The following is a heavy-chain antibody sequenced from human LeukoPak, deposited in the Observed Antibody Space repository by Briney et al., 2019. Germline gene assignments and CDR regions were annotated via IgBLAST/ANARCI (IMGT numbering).Heavy chain of an antibody. CDR3: ARLRYSSSCPFDY. J-gene: IGHJ4*02. CDR2: IYPGDSDT. V-gene: IGHV5-51*01. Sequence: GESLKISCKGSGYTFSSYWIGWVRQMPGKGLEWIGIIYPGDSDTRYSPSFQGQVTISADKSISTAYLQWSSLKASDTAMYYCARLRYSSSCPFDYWGQGTLVTVSS. D-gene: IGHD6-13*01. CDR1: GYTFSSYW.